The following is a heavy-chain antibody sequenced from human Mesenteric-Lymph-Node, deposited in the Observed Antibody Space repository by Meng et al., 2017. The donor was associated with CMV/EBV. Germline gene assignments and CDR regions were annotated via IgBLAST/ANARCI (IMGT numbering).Heavy chain of an antibody. Sequence: GESLMISCAASGFIFSNAWMSWVRQPPGKGLEWVGRIKSTTDDGTIDDAAPVKGRFTIPRDDSKNTQYLQMHSLKAEDTVVYYCTTDASCSGGSCYSWWFDPWGQGTLVTVSS. J-gene: IGHJ5*02. D-gene: IGHD2-15*01. CDR3: TTDASCSGGSCYSWWFDP. CDR1: GFIFSNAW. V-gene: IGHV3-15*01. CDR2: IKSTTDDGTI.